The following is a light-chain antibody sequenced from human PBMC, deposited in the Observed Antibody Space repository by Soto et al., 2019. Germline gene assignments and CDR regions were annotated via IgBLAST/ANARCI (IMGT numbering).Light chain of an antibody. J-gene: IGKJ1*01. CDR1: QSVSSN. CDR3: QQYNNWPPWT. Sequence: EIVMTQSAATLSVSPGERATLSCRASQSVSSNLAWYRQKPGQAPRLLIYGASTRATGIPARFSGSGSGTEFTLTISSLQSEDFAVYYCQQYNNWPPWTFGQGTKV. V-gene: IGKV3-15*01. CDR2: GAS.